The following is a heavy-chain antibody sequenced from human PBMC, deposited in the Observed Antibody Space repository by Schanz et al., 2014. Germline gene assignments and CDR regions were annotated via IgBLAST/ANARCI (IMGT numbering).Heavy chain of an antibody. J-gene: IGHJ4*02. D-gene: IGHD3-22*01. V-gene: IGHV3-33*08. CDR2: MSYDGSIK. Sequence: ADLVESGGGLIQRGESLRLSCSASGFSFSSYSMNWVRQAPGKGLEWVAAMSYDGSIKYYGDSVKDRFTVSRDNSKNTVYLQMNRLRAEDTAVYYCARVHHYDPSGWGYFDYWGQGALVTVSS. CDR1: GFSFSSYS. CDR3: ARVHHYDPSGWGYFDY.